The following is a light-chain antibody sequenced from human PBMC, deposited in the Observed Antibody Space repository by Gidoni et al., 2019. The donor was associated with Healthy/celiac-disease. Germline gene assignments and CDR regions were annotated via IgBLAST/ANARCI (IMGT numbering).Light chain of an antibody. J-gene: IGKJ4*01. CDR2: GAS. V-gene: IGKV3-20*01. CDR1: QSVSSSY. CDR3: QQYGSSPLT. Sequence: EIVLTQSLGTLYLSPGERATLSCRASQSVSSSYLAWYQQKAGQAPRLLISGASSRATGIPDRFSGSESGTDFTLTISRLEPEDFAVYYCQQYGSSPLTFGGGTKVEIK.